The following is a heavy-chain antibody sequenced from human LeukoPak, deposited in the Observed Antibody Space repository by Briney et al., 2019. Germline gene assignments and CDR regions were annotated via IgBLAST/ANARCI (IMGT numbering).Heavy chain of an antibody. Sequence: GGSLRLSCAASGFTFRSYAMSWVRQAPGKGLEWVSAISGSGGSTYYADSVKGRFTISRDNAKNTLYLQMNSLRAEDTAVCYCARDGWFGELFRFDPWGQGTLVTVSS. CDR1: GFTFRSYA. CDR3: ARDGWFGELFRFDP. D-gene: IGHD3-10*01. CDR2: ISGSGGST. J-gene: IGHJ5*02. V-gene: IGHV3-23*01.